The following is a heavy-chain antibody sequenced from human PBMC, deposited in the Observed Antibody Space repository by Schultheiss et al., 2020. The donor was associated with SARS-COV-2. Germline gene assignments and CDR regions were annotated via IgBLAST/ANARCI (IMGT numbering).Heavy chain of an antibody. J-gene: IGHJ6*02. D-gene: IGHD5-12*01. CDR3: ARAQGRYSAYGMDV. CDR1: GGTFSSYA. Sequence: ASVKVSCKASGGTFSSYAISWVRQAPGQGLEWMGWINPNSGGTNYAQKFQGWVTMTEDTSTDTSYMELSSLRSEDTAVYYCARAQGRYSAYGMDVWGQGTTVTVSS. CDR2: INPNSGGT. V-gene: IGHV1-2*04.